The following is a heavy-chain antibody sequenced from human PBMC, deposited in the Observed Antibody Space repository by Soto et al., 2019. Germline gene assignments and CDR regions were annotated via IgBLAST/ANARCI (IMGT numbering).Heavy chain of an antibody. Sequence: SETLSLTCTVSGGSISSSSYYWGWIRQPPGKGLEWIGSIYYSGSTYYNPSLKSRVTISVDTSKNQFSLKLSSVTAADTAVYYCARVDTAMVTRRGGYFDYWGQGTLVTVSS. V-gene: IGHV4-39*01. D-gene: IGHD5-18*01. CDR1: GGSISSSSYY. CDR2: IYYSGST. CDR3: ARVDTAMVTRRGGYFDY. J-gene: IGHJ4*02.